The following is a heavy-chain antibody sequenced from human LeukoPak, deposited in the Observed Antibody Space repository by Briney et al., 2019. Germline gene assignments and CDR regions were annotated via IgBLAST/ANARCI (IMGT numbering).Heavy chain of an antibody. CDR3: ARAQNCGGDCYLPYYYYYYMDV. J-gene: IGHJ6*03. CDR1: GYTFTGYY. CDR2: INPNSGGA. V-gene: IGHV1-2*02. Sequence: GASVKVSCKASGYTFTGYYMHWVRQAPGQGLEWMGWINPNSGGANYAQKFQGRVTMTRDTSISTAYMELSSLRSDDTAVYYCARAQNCGGDCYLPYYYYYYMDVWGKGTTVTVSS. D-gene: IGHD2-21*01.